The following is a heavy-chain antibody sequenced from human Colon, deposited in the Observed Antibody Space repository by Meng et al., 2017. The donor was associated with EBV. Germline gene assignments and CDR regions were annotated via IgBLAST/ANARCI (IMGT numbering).Heavy chain of an antibody. CDR1: GFTFTNAW. V-gene: IGHV3-15*01. CDR3: TTDEGGSRF. Sequence: EVQLVESGGGFVKPGESLRLSCTASGFTFTNAWMNWVRQAPGKGLEWVGRIRSQIDGRTTDYTAPVKGRFTTSRDDSKTTLYLQMNRLKIEDSAVYYCTTDEGGSRFWGQGTLVTVSS. J-gene: IGHJ4*02. D-gene: IGHD1-26*01. CDR2: IRSQIDGRTT.